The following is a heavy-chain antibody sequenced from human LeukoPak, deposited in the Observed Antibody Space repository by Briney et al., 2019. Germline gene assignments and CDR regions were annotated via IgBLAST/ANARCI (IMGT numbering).Heavy chain of an antibody. J-gene: IGHJ4*02. V-gene: IGHV3-21*05. CDR2: TRGSGSGM. CDR3: ARDDNWGFDY. Sequence: GGSLRLSCAASGFAFSDVSMNWVRQAPGKGLEWVANTRGSGSGMGSGNYYAVSVKGRFTISRDDAKNSLYLQMNSLRAEDTAFYYCARDDNWGFDYWGQGALVTVSS. D-gene: IGHD7-27*01. CDR1: GFAFSDVS.